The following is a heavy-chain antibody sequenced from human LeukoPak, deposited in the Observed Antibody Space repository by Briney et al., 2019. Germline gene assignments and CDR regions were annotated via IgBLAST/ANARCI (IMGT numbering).Heavy chain of an antibody. CDR1: GFTFSSYW. Sequence: GGSLRLSCAASGFTFSSYWMSWVRQAPGKGLEWVANIKQDGSEKYYVDSVKGRFTISRDNAKNSLYLQMNSLRAEDTAVYYCAKDSNGFGGATWPYYYYMDVWGKGTTVTVSS. D-gene: IGHD1-26*01. CDR2: IKQDGSEK. CDR3: AKDSNGFGGATWPYYYYMDV. V-gene: IGHV3-7*03. J-gene: IGHJ6*03.